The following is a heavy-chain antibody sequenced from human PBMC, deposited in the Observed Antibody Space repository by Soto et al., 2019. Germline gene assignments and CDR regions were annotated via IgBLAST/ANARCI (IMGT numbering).Heavy chain of an antibody. CDR1: EFTFSDYY. J-gene: IGHJ6*03. D-gene: IGHD3-3*01. CDR3: ARASYDFWSGNYYYYYYMDV. CDR2: ISSSGSTI. Sequence: GSLRLSCAASEFTFSDYYMSWIRQAPGKGPEWVSYISSSGSTIYYADSVKGRFTISRDNAENSLYLQMNSLRAEDTAVYYCARASYDFWSGNYYYYYYMDVWGEGTTVTVSS. V-gene: IGHV3-11*01.